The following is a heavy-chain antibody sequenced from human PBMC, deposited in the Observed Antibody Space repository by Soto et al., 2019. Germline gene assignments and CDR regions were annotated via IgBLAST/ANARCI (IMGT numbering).Heavy chain of an antibody. Sequence: SETLSLTCAVYGGSFSGYYWSWIRQPPGKGLEWIGEINHSGSTNYNPSLKSRVTISVDTSKNQLSLKLSSVTAADTAVYYCARGRESSSWAAFDYWGQGTLVTVSS. CDR3: ARGRESSSWAAFDY. V-gene: IGHV4-34*01. D-gene: IGHD6-13*01. CDR2: INHSGST. J-gene: IGHJ4*02. CDR1: GGSFSGYY.